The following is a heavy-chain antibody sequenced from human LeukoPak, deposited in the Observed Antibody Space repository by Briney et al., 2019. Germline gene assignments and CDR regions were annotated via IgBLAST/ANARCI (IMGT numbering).Heavy chain of an antibody. J-gene: IGHJ4*02. CDR3: ARHLTYGGTPYYFDY. CDR1: GYSSSSGYY. V-gene: IGHV4-38-2*01. D-gene: IGHD4-23*01. Sequence: SETLSLTCAVSGYSSSSGYYWGWIRQPPGKGLEWIGSIYHSGSTYYNPSLKSRVTISVDTSKNQFSLKLSSVTAADTAVYYCARHLTYGGTPYYFDYWGQGTLVTVSS. CDR2: IYHSGST.